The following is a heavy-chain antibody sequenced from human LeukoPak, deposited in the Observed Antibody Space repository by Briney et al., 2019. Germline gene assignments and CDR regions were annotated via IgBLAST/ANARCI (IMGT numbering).Heavy chain of an antibody. V-gene: IGHV1-8*01. CDR2: MNPNSGNT. CDR3: ARDSRRDGYNNYYYMDV. Sequence: GTSVKVSCKASGYTFTSYDINLVRQATGQGLEWMGWMNPNSGNTGYAQKFQGRVTITADESTSTAYMELSSLRSEDTAVYYCARDSRRDGYNNYYYMDVWGKGTTVTVSS. D-gene: IGHD5-24*01. J-gene: IGHJ6*03. CDR1: GYTFTSYD.